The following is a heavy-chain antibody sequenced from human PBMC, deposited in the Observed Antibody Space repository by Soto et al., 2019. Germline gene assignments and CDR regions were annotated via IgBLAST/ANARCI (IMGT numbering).Heavy chain of an antibody. J-gene: IGHJ4*02. CDR1: GFTFSNYV. V-gene: IGHV3-23*01. CDR3: AKGYYDSPGYLTHLMGDH. D-gene: IGHD3-22*01. CDR2: ISGSGGDT. Sequence: EVQLLESGGGLVQPGGSLRLSCAVSGFTFSNYVMNWVRQAPGKGLEWVSGISGSGGDTYYADSVKGRFTISRDNSKNTLSLKMNSLRAEDTAVYYCAKGYYDSPGYLTHLMGDHWGQGTLVTVSS.